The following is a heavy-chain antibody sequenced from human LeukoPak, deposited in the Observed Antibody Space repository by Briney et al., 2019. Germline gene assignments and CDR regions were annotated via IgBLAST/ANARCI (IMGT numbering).Heavy chain of an antibody. CDR3: ARMTSTVVTPRGVVDY. CDR2: ISAYNGNT. D-gene: IGHD4-23*01. Sequence: ASVKVSCKASGYTFTSYGISWVRQAPGQGLEWMGWISAYNGNTNYAQKLQGRVTMTTDTSTSTAYMELRSLRSDDTAVYYCARMTSTVVTPRGVVDYWGQGTLVTVSS. J-gene: IGHJ4*02. V-gene: IGHV1-18*01. CDR1: GYTFTSYG.